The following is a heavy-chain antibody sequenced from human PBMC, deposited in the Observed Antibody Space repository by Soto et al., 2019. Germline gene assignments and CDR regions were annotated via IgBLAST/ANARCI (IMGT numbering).Heavy chain of an antibody. Sequence: DVQLVESGGGLIQPGESLRLSCAAFGLTISGKKYVAWVRQAPGKGLEWVSGLYDVDGSFYADSVRGRFTTSSDSAKNTLYLQMNSLRAEDTAVYYCAADSFGELVEYWGQGTLVTVSP. CDR1: GLTISGKKY. V-gene: IGHV3-53*01. CDR2: LYDVDGS. D-gene: IGHD3-10*01. CDR3: AADSFGELVEY. J-gene: IGHJ4*02.